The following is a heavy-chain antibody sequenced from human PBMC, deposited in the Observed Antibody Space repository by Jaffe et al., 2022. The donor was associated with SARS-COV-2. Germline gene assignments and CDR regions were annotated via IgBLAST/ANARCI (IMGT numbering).Heavy chain of an antibody. Sequence: EVQLVESGGGLVRVGGSLRLSCSASGFTFSDYAIHWVRQAPGKGLEYVSAISSHGASTYYADSVKGRFTISRDNSKNTLFLQMSSLRAEDTAVYYCVKIGTGGYGSRNYFDCWGQGTLVTVSS. CDR3: VKIGTGGYGSRNYFDC. D-gene: IGHD5-12*01. V-gene: IGHV3-64D*09. CDR2: ISSHGAST. J-gene: IGHJ4*02. CDR1: GFTFSDYA.